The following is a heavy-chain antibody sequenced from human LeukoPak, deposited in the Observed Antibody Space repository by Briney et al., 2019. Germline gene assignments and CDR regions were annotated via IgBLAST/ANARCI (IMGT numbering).Heavy chain of an antibody. J-gene: IGHJ4*02. V-gene: IGHV3-30*04. Sequence: GGSLRLSCAASGFTFSSYEMNWVRQAPGKGLEWVAVISYDGSNKYYADSVKGRFTISRDNSKNTLYLQMNSLRAEDTAVYYCARDYYDSSGYYSWGQGTLVTVSS. CDR3: ARDYYDSSGYYS. CDR2: ISYDGSNK. D-gene: IGHD3-22*01. CDR1: GFTFSSYE.